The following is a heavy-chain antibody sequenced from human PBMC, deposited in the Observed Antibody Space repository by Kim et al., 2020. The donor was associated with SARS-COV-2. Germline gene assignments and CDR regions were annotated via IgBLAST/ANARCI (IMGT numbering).Heavy chain of an antibody. Sequence: TNYNPSLKSRVTISVDTSKNQFSLKLSSVTAADTAVYYCARGLGGWPIDYWGQGTLVTVSS. D-gene: IGHD6-19*01. J-gene: IGHJ4*02. V-gene: IGHV4-34*01. CDR3: ARGLGGWPIDY. CDR2: T.